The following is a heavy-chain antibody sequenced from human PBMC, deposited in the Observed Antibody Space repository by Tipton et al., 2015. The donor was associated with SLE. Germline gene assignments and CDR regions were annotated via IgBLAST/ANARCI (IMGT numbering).Heavy chain of an antibody. D-gene: IGHD3-22*01. Sequence: GSLRLSCAASGFTFSSYGMHWVRQAPGKGLEWVAFIRYDGSNKYYADSVKGRFTISRDNSKNTLYLQMNSLRAEDTAVYYCAKDRGIKNYYDSSGYSYFDYWGQGTLVTVSS. CDR1: GFTFSSYG. J-gene: IGHJ4*02. CDR2: IRYDGSNK. CDR3: AKDRGIKNYYDSSGYSYFDY. V-gene: IGHV3-30*02.